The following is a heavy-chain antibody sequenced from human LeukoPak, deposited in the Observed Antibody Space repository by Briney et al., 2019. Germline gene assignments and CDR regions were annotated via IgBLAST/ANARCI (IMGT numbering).Heavy chain of an antibody. Sequence: GGSLRLSCAASEFTFSDYYMSWIRQAPGKGLAWVSYISSTSSTRYYADSVKGRFTISRANAKNSLYLQMNSLRAEDTAVYFCARCGDGLPCDFDYWGQGTLVTVSS. V-gene: IGHV3-11*04. CDR3: ARCGDGLPCDFDY. J-gene: IGHJ4*02. CDR1: EFTFSDYY. D-gene: IGHD3-10*01. CDR2: ISSTSSTR.